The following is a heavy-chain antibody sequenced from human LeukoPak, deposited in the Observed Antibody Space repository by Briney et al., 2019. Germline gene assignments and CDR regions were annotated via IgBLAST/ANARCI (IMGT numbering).Heavy chain of an antibody. J-gene: IGHJ4*02. V-gene: IGHV3-7*01. Sequence: GGSLRLSCVASGFTLSSNWMSWVRQSPGRGLEWVANIRQDGSDRYYMDSVRGRFTISRDNAKNSLSLQMNSLRVEDTAVYYCAXXXXXGXGGCYPHFDYWGQGVQVTVSS. CDR3: AXXXXXGXGGCYPHFDY. CDR1: GFTLSSNW. D-gene: IGHD2-21*02. CDR2: IRQDGSDR.